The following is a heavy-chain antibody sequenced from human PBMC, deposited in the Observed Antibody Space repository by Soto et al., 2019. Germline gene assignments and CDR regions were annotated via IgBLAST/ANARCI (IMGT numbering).Heavy chain of an antibody. D-gene: IGHD2-15*01. Sequence: SVKVSCKASGGTFSSHAISWVRQAPGQGLEWMGGIIPIFGTANHAQKFQGRVTITADESTSTAYMELSSLRSEDTAVYYCARDLYCSGGSCYQKQYGMDVWGQGTTVTVSS. CDR1: GGTFSSHA. J-gene: IGHJ6*02. CDR3: ARDLYCSGGSCYQKQYGMDV. V-gene: IGHV1-69*13. CDR2: IIPIFGTA.